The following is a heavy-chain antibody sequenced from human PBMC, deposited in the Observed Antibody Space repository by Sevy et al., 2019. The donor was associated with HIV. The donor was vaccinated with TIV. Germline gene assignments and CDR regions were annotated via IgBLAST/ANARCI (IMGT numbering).Heavy chain of an antibody. CDR3: ATSRSGYFDSSGYYIY. J-gene: IGHJ4*02. V-gene: IGHV5-51*01. CDR1: GYSFTSHW. CDR2: IYPDDSDT. D-gene: IGHD3-22*01. Sequence: GESLKISCKGSGYSFTSHWLGWVRHMPGKGLEWMGIIYPDDSDTKYSPSFQGQVTFSVDKSISTAYLQWSSLKASDTAMYYCATSRSGYFDSSGYYIYWGQGTLVTVSS.